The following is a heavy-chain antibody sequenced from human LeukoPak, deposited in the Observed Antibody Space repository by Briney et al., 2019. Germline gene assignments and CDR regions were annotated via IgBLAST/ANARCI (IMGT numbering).Heavy chain of an antibody. Sequence: PGGSLRLSCAASGFTFSNYGMHWVRQAPGKGLEWVAVIWSDESNKYYADSVKGRFTISSDNSKNTLYLHMNSLRPEDTAVYYCAKDRSAVVRASPMDYWGQGTLVIVSS. D-gene: IGHD3-10*01. CDR2: IWSDESNK. J-gene: IGHJ4*02. V-gene: IGHV3-30*02. CDR1: GFTFSNYG. CDR3: AKDRSAVVRASPMDY.